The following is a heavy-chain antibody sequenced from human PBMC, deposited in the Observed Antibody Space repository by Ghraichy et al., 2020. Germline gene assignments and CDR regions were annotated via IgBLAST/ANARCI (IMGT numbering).Heavy chain of an antibody. D-gene: IGHD1-1*01. J-gene: IGHJ4*02. CDR1: GFTFSSYT. CDR2: IRDSGASGII. V-gene: IGHV3-23*01. Sequence: GGSLRLSCAASGFTFSSYTMNWARQAPGKGLEWVSGIRDSGASGIIFYADSVKGRFTISRDNSKSTLYLQMNSLRAEDTAVYYCVKDRTEANEPADYWGQGTLVTVSS. CDR3: VKDRTEANEPADY.